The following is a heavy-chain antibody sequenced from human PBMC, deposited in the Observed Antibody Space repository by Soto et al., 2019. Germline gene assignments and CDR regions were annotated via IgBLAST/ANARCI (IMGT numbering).Heavy chain of an antibody. D-gene: IGHD3-3*01. CDR2: TKSKTDGGTT. Sequence: EGSLRLSCAASGFTLRNARMISVRKTPGKGLEWVGRTKSKTDGGTTDYAAPVKGRFTISRDDSKNTLYLQMNSLKTEDTAVYYCATGYYDSHFDYWGQGTLVTVSS. CDR3: ATGYYDSHFDY. V-gene: IGHV3-15*01. J-gene: IGHJ4*02. CDR1: GFTLRNAR.